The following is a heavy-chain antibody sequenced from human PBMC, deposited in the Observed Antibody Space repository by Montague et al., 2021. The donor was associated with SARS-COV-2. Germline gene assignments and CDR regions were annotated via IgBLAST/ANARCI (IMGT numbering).Heavy chain of an antibody. CDR1: GGSFSGNY. J-gene: IGHJ6*02. D-gene: IGHD4-11*01. V-gene: IGHV4-34*01. Sequence: SETLSLTCAVYGGSFSGNYWSWIRQPPGKGLEWIGEINHYGSTNYNPSLTSRVNMSVDTSKNQFSLKLSSATAADTAVYYCARGLPVTTLFYYFGMDVWGQGTTVTVSS. CDR2: INHYGST. CDR3: ARGLPVTTLFYYFGMDV.